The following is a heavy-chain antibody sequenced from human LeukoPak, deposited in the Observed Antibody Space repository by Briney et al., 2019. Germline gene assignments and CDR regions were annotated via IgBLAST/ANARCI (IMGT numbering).Heavy chain of an antibody. V-gene: IGHV3-73*01. CDR3: TQRDY. CDR1: GFTVSSNY. J-gene: IGHJ4*02. CDR2: IRTKTNNYAT. Sequence: PGGSLRPSCAASGFTVSSNYMSWVRQASGKGLEWVGRIRTKTNNYATVYAASVKGRFTISRDDSKNTVYLQMNSLNTEDTAVYYCTQRDYWGQGTLVTVSS.